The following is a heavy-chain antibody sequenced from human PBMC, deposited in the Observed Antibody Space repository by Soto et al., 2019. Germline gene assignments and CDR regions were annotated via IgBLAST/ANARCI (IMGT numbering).Heavy chain of an antibody. CDR1: GFTFSSYE. CDR2: ISSSGSTI. Sequence: GGSLRLSCAASGFTFSSYEMNWVRQAPGKGLEWVSCISSSGSTIYYADSVKGRFTISRDNAKNSLYLQMNSLRAEDTAVYYCARDYHYVYCGGDCPRGFYYYGMDVWGQGTTVTVSS. J-gene: IGHJ6*02. V-gene: IGHV3-48*03. CDR3: ARDYHYVYCGGDCPRGFYYYGMDV. D-gene: IGHD2-21*02.